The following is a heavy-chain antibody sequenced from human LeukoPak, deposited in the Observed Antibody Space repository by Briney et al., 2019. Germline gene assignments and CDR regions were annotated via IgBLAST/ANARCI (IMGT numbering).Heavy chain of an antibody. J-gene: IGHJ4*02. Sequence: SETLSLTWAVYGGSFSGYYWSWIRQPPGKGLEWIGEINHSGSTNYNPSLKSRVTISVDTSKNQFSLKLSSVTAADTAVYYCARNTRGSDYWGQGTLVTVSS. D-gene: IGHD1/OR15-1a*01. CDR1: GGSFSGYY. CDR2: INHSGST. CDR3: ARNTRGSDY. V-gene: IGHV4-34*01.